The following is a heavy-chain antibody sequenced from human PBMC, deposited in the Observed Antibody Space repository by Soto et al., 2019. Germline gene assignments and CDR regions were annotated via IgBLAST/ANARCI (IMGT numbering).Heavy chain of an antibody. J-gene: IGHJ4*02. D-gene: IGHD3-10*01. Sequence: EVQLLESGGTLVQPGGSLRLSCAASGFTFSTYAMNWVRQAPGKGLEWVSYLSGSSGGSTYYADSVKGRFTISRDNSKNTMFLQMNSLRVEDTAVYYCAKVSRFPGGLRSLFWGQGSLVTVSS. V-gene: IGHV3-23*01. CDR3: AKVSRFPGGLRSLF. CDR2: LSGSSGGST. CDR1: GFTFSTYA.